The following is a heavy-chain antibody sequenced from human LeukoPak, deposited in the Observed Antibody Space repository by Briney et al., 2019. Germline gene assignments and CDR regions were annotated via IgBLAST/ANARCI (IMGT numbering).Heavy chain of an antibody. Sequence: SETLSLTCAVYGGSFSGYYWSWIRQPPGKGLEWIGEINHSGSTNYNPSLKSRVTISVDTSKNQFSLKLSSVTAAVTAVYYCARGGGTDIVVVPAATARDFDYWGQGTLVTVSS. V-gene: IGHV4-34*01. CDR3: ARGGGTDIVVVPAATARDFDY. J-gene: IGHJ4*02. CDR1: GGSFSGYY. D-gene: IGHD2-2*01. CDR2: INHSGST.